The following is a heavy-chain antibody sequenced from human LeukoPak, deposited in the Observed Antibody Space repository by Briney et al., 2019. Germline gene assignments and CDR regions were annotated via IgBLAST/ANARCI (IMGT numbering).Heavy chain of an antibody. CDR2: IKQDGSEK. V-gene: IGHV3-7*01. CDR1: GFTFSSYW. D-gene: IGHD3-9*01. Sequence: GGSLRLSCAASGFTFSSYWMSWVRQAPGKGLEWVANIKQDGSEKYYVDSVKGRFTISRDNAKNSLYLQMNSLRAEDTAVYYCARKNYDILTGYYDYWGQGTLVTVSS. CDR3: ARKNYDILTGYYDY. J-gene: IGHJ4*02.